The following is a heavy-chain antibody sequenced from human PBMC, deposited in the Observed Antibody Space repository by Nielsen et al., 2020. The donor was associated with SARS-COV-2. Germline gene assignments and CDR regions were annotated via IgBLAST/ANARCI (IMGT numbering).Heavy chain of an antibody. D-gene: IGHD5-12*01. V-gene: IGHV4-31*03. CDR2: IYFTGRT. CDR3: AREASGYDHYKYGMDV. J-gene: IGHJ6*02. Sequence: SETLSLTCTVSGASISSGGYFWSWIRQHPGKGLEWIGNIYFTGRTSYNPSLKSRVAMSVDTSKNQFSLDLKSVTAADTAVYYCAREASGYDHYKYGMDVWGLGATVTVSS. CDR1: GASISSGGYF.